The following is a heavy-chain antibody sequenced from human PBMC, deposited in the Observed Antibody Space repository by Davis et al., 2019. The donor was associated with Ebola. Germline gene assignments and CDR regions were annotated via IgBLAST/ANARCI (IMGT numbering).Heavy chain of an antibody. Sequence: ASVKVSCKASGYTFINYAIHWVRQAPGQRLEWMGWINAGDGKIIYSENFQGRLHITRDTSATTAYMELSSLRSEDTAAYYCAGGRTVTGTRGLSWFDPWGQGALVTVSS. J-gene: IGHJ5*02. V-gene: IGHV1-3*01. CDR3: AGGRTVTGTRGLSWFDP. CDR1: GYTFINYA. D-gene: IGHD6-19*01. CDR2: INAGDGKI.